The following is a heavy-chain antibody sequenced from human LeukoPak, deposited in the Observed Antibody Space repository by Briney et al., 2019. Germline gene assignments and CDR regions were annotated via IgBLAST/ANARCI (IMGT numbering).Heavy chain of an antibody. Sequence: GGSLRLSCAASGFTFSSYSMNWVRQAPGKGLEWVSYISSSSSTIYYADSVKGRFTISRDNAKNSLYLQMNSLRVEDTAVYYCAKVAKYYYGSETYYFFEHWGQGTPVTAPS. D-gene: IGHD3-10*01. J-gene: IGHJ4*02. CDR3: AKVAKYYYGSETYYFFEH. V-gene: IGHV3-48*04. CDR1: GFTFSSYS. CDR2: ISSSSSTI.